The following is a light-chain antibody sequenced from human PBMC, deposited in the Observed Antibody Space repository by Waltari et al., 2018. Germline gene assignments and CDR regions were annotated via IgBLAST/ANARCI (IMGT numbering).Light chain of an antibody. CDR2: GAS. J-gene: IGKJ2*03. CDR1: QSVRSS. CDR3: QQYSNWPYS. Sequence: EIVLTQSPATLSLSPGERATLSCRASQSVRSSLAWYQQKPGQAPRLLIYGASSRATGIPDRFSGSGSGTDFTLTISSLEPEDFAVYYCQQYSNWPYSFGQGTKVEIK. V-gene: IGKV3-15*01.